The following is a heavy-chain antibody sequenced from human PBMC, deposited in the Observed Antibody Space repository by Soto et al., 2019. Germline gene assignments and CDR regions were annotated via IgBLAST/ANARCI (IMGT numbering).Heavy chain of an antibody. D-gene: IGHD1-26*01. Sequence: SETLSLTCAVYGGSFGGYYWSWIRQPPGKGLEWIGEINHSGSTNYNPSLKSRVTISVDTSKNQFSLKLSSVTAADTAVYYWARGPSGRHPIVERRGQGTTVPVSS. CDR1: GGSFGGYY. CDR2: INHSGST. V-gene: IGHV4-34*01. CDR3: ARGPSGRHPIVER. J-gene: IGHJ6*02.